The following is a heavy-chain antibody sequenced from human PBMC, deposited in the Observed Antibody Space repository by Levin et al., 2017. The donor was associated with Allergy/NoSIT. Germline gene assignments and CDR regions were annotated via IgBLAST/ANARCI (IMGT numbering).Heavy chain of an antibody. V-gene: IGHV3-11*05. CDR2: ISSSRSYT. CDR3: ARGPRDSYGFCVTPSYVDP. CDR1: GFTFSDYY. Sequence: GGSLRLSCAASGFTFSDYYMSWIRQAPGKGLEWVSYISSSRSYTNYADSVKGRFTISRDNAENSLYLQMNSLRAEDTAVSYCARGPRDSYGFCVTPSYVDPWGQGTLVTVSS. J-gene: IGHJ5*02. D-gene: IGHD5-18*01.